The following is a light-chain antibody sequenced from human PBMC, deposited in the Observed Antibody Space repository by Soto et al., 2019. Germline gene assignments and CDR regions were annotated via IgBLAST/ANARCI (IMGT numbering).Light chain of an antibody. CDR3: SSFADSNSYV. V-gene: IGLV2-8*01. Sequence: QCVLNQPPSASGAAGQSVTISCSGSSSDIGGYTYVSWYQHHPGKAPKLMIYEVSKRPSGVPDRFSGSKSGNTASLTVSGLQAEDEADYYCSSFADSNSYVFGTGTKVTVL. CDR1: SSDIGGYTY. J-gene: IGLJ1*01. CDR2: EVS.